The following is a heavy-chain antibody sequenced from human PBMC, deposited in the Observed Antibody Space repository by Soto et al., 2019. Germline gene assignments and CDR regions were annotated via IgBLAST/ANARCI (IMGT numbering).Heavy chain of an antibody. D-gene: IGHD3-22*01. CDR2: IITGFGLV. CDR3: AGGRIVVVGSRAYYGMDV. CDR1: GGTPSNSA. V-gene: IGHV1-69*01. Sequence: QVHLLLQSGAEVKKPGSSVKVSCKASGGTPSNSAISWVRQAPGQGLEWMGGIITGFGLVKYAQNFQGRVTITADDSTNTAYMELSSLRPEDTAVYYCAGGRIVVVGSRAYYGMDVWGQGTTVTVSS. J-gene: IGHJ6*02.